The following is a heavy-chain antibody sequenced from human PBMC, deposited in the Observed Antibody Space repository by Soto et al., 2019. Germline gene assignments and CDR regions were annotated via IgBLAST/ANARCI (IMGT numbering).Heavy chain of an antibody. D-gene: IGHD2-2*02. CDR2: IYYSGST. Sequence: KTSETLSLTCTVSGGSISSYYWSWIRQPPGKGLEWIGYIYYSGSTNYNPSLKSRVTISVDTSKNQFSLKLSSVTAADTAVYYCARDSDPYCSSTSCYNGYYYGMDVWGQGTTVTVSS. CDR3: ARDSDPYCSSTSCYNGYYYGMDV. V-gene: IGHV4-59*01. CDR1: GGSISSYY. J-gene: IGHJ6*02.